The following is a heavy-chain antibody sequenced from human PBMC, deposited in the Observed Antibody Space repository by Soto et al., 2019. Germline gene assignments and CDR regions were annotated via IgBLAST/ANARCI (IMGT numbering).Heavy chain of an antibody. CDR3: ARVTHQWLATHCYFDL. Sequence: QVQLVESGGGVVQPGRSLRLSCAASGFTFSSYAMHWVRQATGKGLEWVAVISYDGSNKYYADSVKGRFTISRDNSKNTLYLQMNSLRAEDTAVYYCARVTHQWLATHCYFDLWGRGTLVTVSS. D-gene: IGHD6-19*01. CDR2: ISYDGSNK. CDR1: GFTFSSYA. J-gene: IGHJ2*01. V-gene: IGHV3-30-3*01.